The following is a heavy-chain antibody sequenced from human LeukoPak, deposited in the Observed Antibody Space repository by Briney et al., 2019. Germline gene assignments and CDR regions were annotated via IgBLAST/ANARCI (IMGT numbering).Heavy chain of an antibody. Sequence: SETLSLTCTVSGGSISSDYWQWIRQRPGKGLEWIGYIYNSGSNNYNPSLKSRVTISIDTSKNQFSLKLTSVTAADTAVYYCATRGYWGQGTLVTVSS. V-gene: IGHV4-59*08. D-gene: IGHD3-10*01. CDR3: ATRGY. CDR1: GGSISSDY. CDR2: IYNSGSN. J-gene: IGHJ4*02.